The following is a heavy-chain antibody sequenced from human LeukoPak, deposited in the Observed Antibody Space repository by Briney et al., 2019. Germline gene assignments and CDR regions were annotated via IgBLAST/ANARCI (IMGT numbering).Heavy chain of an antibody. CDR2: IKQDGSEK. J-gene: IGHJ4*02. CDR3: ATGLWTFGY. CDR1: GFTFSTYW. D-gene: IGHD2-21*01. Sequence: GGSLRLSCGASGFTFSTYWMTWVRQAPGKGLEWVANIKQDGSEKSYVDSVKGRFTISRDNAKNSLYLQMNSLRAEDTAVYYCATGLWTFGYWGQGTQVTVSS. V-gene: IGHV3-7*03.